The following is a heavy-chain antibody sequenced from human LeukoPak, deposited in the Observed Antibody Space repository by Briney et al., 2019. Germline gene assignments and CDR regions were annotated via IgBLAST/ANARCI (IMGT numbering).Heavy chain of an antibody. CDR3: ARRSYCSSTSCYHILDY. V-gene: IGHV3-30-3*01. J-gene: IGHJ4*02. Sequence: GGSLRLSCAASGFTFSSYAMHWVRQAPGKGLEWVAFICNDGSNKYYADSVKGRFTISRDNSKNTLYLQMNSLRAEDTAVYYCARRSYCSSTSCYHILDYWGQGTLVTVSS. CDR1: GFTFSSYA. D-gene: IGHD2-2*01. CDR2: ICNDGSNK.